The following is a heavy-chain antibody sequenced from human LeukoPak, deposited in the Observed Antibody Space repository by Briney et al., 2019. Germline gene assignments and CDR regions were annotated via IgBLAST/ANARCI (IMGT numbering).Heavy chain of an antibody. CDR1: GYTFTGYY. D-gene: IGHD6-6*01. J-gene: IGHJ4*02. CDR2: INPNSGGT. CDR3: AREWTRSSSAEYYFDY. Sequence: GASVKVSCKASGYTFTGYYMHWARQAPGQGLEWMGWINPNSGGTNYAQKFQGRVTMTRDTSISTAYMELSRLRSDDTAVYYCAREWTRSSSAEYYFDYWGQGTLVTVSS. V-gene: IGHV1-2*02.